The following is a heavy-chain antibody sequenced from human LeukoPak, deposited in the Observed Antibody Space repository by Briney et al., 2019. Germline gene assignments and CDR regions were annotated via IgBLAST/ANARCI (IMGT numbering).Heavy chain of an antibody. CDR2: ISAYNGNT. J-gene: IGHJ1*01. CDR1: GYTFTSYG. Sequence: ASVKVSCKASGYTFTSYGISWVRQAPGQGLEWMGWISAYNGNTNYAQKLQGRVTMTTDTSTSTAYMELSRLRSDDTAVYYCARVALRSGTWELRPEYFQHWGQGTLVTVSS. V-gene: IGHV1-18*01. D-gene: IGHD1-26*01. CDR3: ARVALRSGTWELRPEYFQH.